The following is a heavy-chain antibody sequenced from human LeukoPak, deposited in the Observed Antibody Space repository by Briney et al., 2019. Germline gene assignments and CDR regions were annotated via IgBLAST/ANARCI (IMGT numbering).Heavy chain of an antibody. CDR1: GYTFTGYY. CDR3: ARDSHRYCSSTSCPRFDY. D-gene: IGHD2-2*01. J-gene: IGHJ4*02. CDR2: INPNSGGT. Sequence: ASVKVSCKASGYTFTGYYMYWVRQAPGQGLEWMGWINPNSGGTNYAQKFQGRVTMTRDTSISTAYMELSRLRSDDTAVYYCARDSHRYCSSTSCPRFDYWGQGTLVTVSS. V-gene: IGHV1-2*02.